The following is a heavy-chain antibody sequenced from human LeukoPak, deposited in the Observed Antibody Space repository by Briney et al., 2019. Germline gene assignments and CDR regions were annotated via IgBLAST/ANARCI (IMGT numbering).Heavy chain of an antibody. V-gene: IGHV1-69*05. CDR1: GGTFSSYA. D-gene: IGHD2-15*01. Sequence: SVKVSCKASGGTFSSYAISWVRQAPGQGLEWMGRIIPIFGTANYAQKFQGRVTITTDESTSTAYMELSSLRSEDTAVYYCARGSLGYCSGGSCYSGAFDIWGQGTMVTVSS. CDR2: IIPIFGTA. CDR3: ARGSLGYCSGGSCYSGAFDI. J-gene: IGHJ3*02.